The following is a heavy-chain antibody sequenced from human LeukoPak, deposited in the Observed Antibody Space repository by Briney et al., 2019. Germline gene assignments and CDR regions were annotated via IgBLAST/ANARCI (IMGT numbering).Heavy chain of an antibody. CDR2: IHFSGST. J-gene: IGHJ4*02. D-gene: IGHD1-26*01. Sequence: PSETLSLTCTVSDASISGYYWSWIRQPPGKGLEWIGSIHFSGSTNYNPSLRSRVTISVDTSKNQLSLKLSSVTAADTAVYYCAGDLGGIYFDYWGQGTLVTVSS. V-gene: IGHV4-59*01. CDR1: DASISGYY. CDR3: AGDLGGIYFDY.